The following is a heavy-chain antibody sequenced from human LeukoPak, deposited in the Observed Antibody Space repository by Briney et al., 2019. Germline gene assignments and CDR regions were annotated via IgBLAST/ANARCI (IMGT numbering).Heavy chain of an antibody. CDR2: IYHSGST. V-gene: IGHV4-38-2*02. CDR3: AREGGRNYYDSSGYPPLYDY. D-gene: IGHD3-22*01. CDR1: GYSISSGYY. J-gene: IGHJ4*02. Sequence: SETLSLTCTVSGYSISSGYYWGWIRQPPGKGLEWIGSIYHSGSTYYNPSLKSRVTISVDTSKNQFSLKLGSVTAADTAVYYCAREGGRNYYDSSGYPPLYDYWGQGTLVTVSS.